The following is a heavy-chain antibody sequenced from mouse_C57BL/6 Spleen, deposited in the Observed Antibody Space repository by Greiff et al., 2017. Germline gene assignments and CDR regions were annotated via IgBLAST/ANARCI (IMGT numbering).Heavy chain of an antibody. CDR1: GYTFTDYE. CDR2: IDPETGGT. V-gene: IGHV1-15*01. J-gene: IGHJ1*03. Sequence: QVQLQQSGAELVRPGASVTLSCKASGYTFTDYEMHWVKQTPVHGLEWIGAIDPETGGTAYNQKFKGKAILTADKSSSTAYRELRSLTSEDSAGYYCRGEGNAVWGTGTTVTVSS. CDR3: RGEGNAV.